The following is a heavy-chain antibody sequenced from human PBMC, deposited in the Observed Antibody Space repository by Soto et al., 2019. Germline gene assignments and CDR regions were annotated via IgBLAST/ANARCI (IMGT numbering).Heavy chain of an antibody. D-gene: IGHD4-4*01. Sequence: PGESLKIACKGSGYTFTNYWIVWVRQMPGKGLEWMGIIYPGDSDTRYSPSFQGQVTISADKSISTAYLQWSSLKASDTAMYYCARPLHHGYSNYVPDSFDYWGQGTLVTVSS. CDR3: ARPLHHGYSNYVPDSFDY. J-gene: IGHJ4*02. CDR1: GYTFTNYW. V-gene: IGHV5-51*01. CDR2: IYPGDSDT.